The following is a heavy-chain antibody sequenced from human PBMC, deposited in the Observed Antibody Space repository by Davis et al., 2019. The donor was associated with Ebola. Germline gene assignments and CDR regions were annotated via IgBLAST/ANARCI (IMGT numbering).Heavy chain of an antibody. CDR2: ISGSGGST. D-gene: IGHD3-3*01. Sequence: PGGSLRLSCAASGFTFSSYAMSCVRQAPGKGLEWVSAISGSGGSTYYADSVKGRFTISRDNSKNTLYLQMNSLRAEDTAVYYCANGFLEIINYYYGMDVWGQGTTVTVSS. V-gene: IGHV3-23*01. CDR3: ANGFLEIINYYYGMDV. CDR1: GFTFSSYA. J-gene: IGHJ6*02.